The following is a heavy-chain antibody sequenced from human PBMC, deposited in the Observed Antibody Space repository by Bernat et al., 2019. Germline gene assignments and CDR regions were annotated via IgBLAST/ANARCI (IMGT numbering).Heavy chain of an antibody. J-gene: IGHJ3*02. V-gene: IGHV3-11*01. CDR2: ISSSGSTI. Sequence: VPLVESGGGLVKPGGSLRLSCAASGFTFSDYYMSRIRQAPGKGLEWVSYISSSGSTIYYADSVKGRFTISRDNAKNSLYLQMNSLRAEDTAVYYCARERNILTGYRGENDAFDIWGQGTMVTVSS. CDR3: ARERNILTGYRGENDAFDI. D-gene: IGHD3-9*01. CDR1: GFTFSDYY.